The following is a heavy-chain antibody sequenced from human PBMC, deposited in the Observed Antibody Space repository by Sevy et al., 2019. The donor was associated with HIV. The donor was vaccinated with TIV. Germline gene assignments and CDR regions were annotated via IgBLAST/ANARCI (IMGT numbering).Heavy chain of an antibody. V-gene: IGHV3-21*01. Sequence: GGSLRLSCAASGFTFSSYSMNWVRQAPGKGLEWVSSISSSSSYIYYADSVKGRFTISRDNAKNSLYLQMNSLRAEDTAVYYCARGLVPDATRHGGGGRNYGMDVWGQGTTVTVSS. J-gene: IGHJ6*02. CDR1: GFTFSSYS. CDR3: ARGLVPDATRHGGGGRNYGMDV. CDR2: ISSSSSYI. D-gene: IGHD2-2*01.